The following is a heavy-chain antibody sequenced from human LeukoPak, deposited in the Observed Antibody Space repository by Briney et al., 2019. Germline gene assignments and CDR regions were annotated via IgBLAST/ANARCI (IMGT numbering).Heavy chain of an antibody. D-gene: IGHD6-25*01. Sequence: PGGSLRLSCAASGFTFSSYSMNWVRQAPGKGLEWVSSISSSSSYIYYADSVKGRFTISRDNAKNSLYLQMNSLRAEDTAVYYCARAHSAAVGWFDPWGQGTLVTVSS. CDR1: GFTFSSYS. CDR3: ARAHSAAVGWFDP. CDR2: ISSSSSYI. V-gene: IGHV3-21*01. J-gene: IGHJ5*02.